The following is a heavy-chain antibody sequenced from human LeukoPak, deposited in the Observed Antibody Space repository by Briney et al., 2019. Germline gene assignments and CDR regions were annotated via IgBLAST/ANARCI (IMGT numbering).Heavy chain of an antibody. D-gene: IGHD6-6*01. V-gene: IGHV4-39*01. J-gene: IGHJ4*02. CDR3: ARRHSTSSIFLMDYFDS. Sequence: SETLSLTCSVSGASLSSRAYYWGWIRQPPGKGLEWIGTIYYSGSTYYNPSLKSRVTISADTSKNQFSLKLSSVTAADTAVYYCARRHSTSSIFLMDYFDSWGQGSLVTVSS. CDR1: GASLSSRAYY. CDR2: IYYSGST.